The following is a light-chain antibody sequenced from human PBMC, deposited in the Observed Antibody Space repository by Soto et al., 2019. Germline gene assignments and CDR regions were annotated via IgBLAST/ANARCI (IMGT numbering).Light chain of an antibody. V-gene: IGLV2-14*01. Sequence: QSALTQPASVSGSPGQSITISGTGTSSDVGGYNYVSWYQQHPGKAPKLLIYDVSNRPSGVSNRFAGSKSGNTASLTISGLQAEDEADYDCSSYTSSSTLYVFRTGTKVTVL. CDR3: SSYTSSSTLYV. CDR2: DVS. J-gene: IGLJ1*01. CDR1: SSDVGGYNY.